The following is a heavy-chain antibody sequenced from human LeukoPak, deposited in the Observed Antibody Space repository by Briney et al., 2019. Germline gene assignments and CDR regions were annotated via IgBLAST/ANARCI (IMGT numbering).Heavy chain of an antibody. CDR3: AGGMVAAAGPTGGGFDY. Sequence: GGSLRLSCAASGFTFSSYAMSWARQAPGKGLEWVSAISGSGGSTYYADSVKSRFTISRDNSKNTLYLQMNSLRAEDTAVYYCAGGMVAAAGPTGGGFDYWGQGTLVTVSS. CDR1: GFTFSSYA. D-gene: IGHD6-13*01. CDR2: ISGSGGST. J-gene: IGHJ4*02. V-gene: IGHV3-23*01.